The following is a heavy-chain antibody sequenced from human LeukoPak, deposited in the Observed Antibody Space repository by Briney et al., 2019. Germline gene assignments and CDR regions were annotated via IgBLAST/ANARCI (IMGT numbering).Heavy chain of an antibody. CDR2: IVYDGINK. Sequence: QAGGSLRLSCAASGFTFSNYAMHWVRQAPGKGLEWVAVIVYDGINKYYADSVKGRFTISRDNSKNTLYLQMNSLRAEDTAVYYCAKTGDYYDGDDYWGQGTLVTVSS. V-gene: IGHV3-30*04. CDR3: AKTGDYYDGDDY. CDR1: GFTFSNYA. D-gene: IGHD3-22*01. J-gene: IGHJ4*02.